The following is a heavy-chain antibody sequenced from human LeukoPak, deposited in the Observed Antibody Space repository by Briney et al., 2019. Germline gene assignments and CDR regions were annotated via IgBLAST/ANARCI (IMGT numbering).Heavy chain of an antibody. CDR1: GGSVSSGSYY. CDR2: IYYSGST. V-gene: IGHV4-61*01. Sequence: SETLSLTCTVSGGSVSSGSYYWSWIRQPPGKGLEWIGYIYYSGSTNYNPSLKSRVTISVDTSKNQFSLKLSSVTAADTAVYYCARDRYGSGSYSGFDPWGQGTLVTVSS. J-gene: IGHJ5*02. D-gene: IGHD3-10*01. CDR3: ARDRYGSGSYSGFDP.